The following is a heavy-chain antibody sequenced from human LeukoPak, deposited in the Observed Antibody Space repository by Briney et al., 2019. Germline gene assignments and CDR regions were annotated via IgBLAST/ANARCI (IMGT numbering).Heavy chain of an antibody. CDR1: GGSISSSSYY. CDR3: ARGHQPYYYDSSGYYYFDY. D-gene: IGHD3-22*01. V-gene: IGHV4-39*07. Sequence: SETLSLTCTVSGGSISSSSYYWGWIRQPPGKGLEWIGSIYYSGSTYYNPSLKSRVTISVDTSKNQFSLKLSSVTAADTAVYYCARGHQPYYYDSSGYYYFDYWGQGTLVTVSS. J-gene: IGHJ4*02. CDR2: IYYSGST.